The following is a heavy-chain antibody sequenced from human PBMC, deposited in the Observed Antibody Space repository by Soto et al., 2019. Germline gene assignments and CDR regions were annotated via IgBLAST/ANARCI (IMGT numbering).Heavy chain of an antibody. Sequence: PGGSLRLSCEVSGFSLSGYGMHWVRQAPGKGLEWLAVIWYHGITKNYADSVKGRFTISRDISRDTVYLQMDSLKVEDTAVYYCARDVDRTSHLNWFDPWGQGVMVTAPQ. CDR1: GFSLSGYG. V-gene: IGHV3-33*01. D-gene: IGHD5-12*01. J-gene: IGHJ5*02. CDR3: ARDVDRTSHLNWFDP. CDR2: IWYHGITK.